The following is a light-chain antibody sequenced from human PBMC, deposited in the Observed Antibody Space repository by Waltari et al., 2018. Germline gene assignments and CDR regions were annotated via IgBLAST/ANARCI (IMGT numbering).Light chain of an antibody. CDR1: NLGWKN. CDR3: QAWDSATVV. Sequence: SYELIQPPSVSASPGQRASIPCSAVNLGWKNVCWYQQKPGQSPVLIIYQDTGRPSGSPWRFSGSSSGNTATLTSRGTQTLDEADYYCQAWDSATVVFGGGTKLTVL. J-gene: IGLJ2*01. CDR2: QDT. V-gene: IGLV3-1*01.